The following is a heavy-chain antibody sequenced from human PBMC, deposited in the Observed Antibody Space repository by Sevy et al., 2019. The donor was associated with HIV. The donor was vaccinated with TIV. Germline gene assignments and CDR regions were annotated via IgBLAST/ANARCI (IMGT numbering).Heavy chain of an antibody. V-gene: IGHV3-30*03. CDR3: ARDGGWYNYAPSDY. D-gene: IGHD1-1*01. CDR2: ISYDGNKK. Sequence: GGSLRLSCAASGFSFSSHGMHWVRLAPGKGLEWQSVISYDGNKKDYADSVKGRFTISRDNSKNTLYLQMNSLRPEDTAVYYCARDGGWYNYAPSDYWGQGTLVTVSS. J-gene: IGHJ4*02. CDR1: GFSFSSHG.